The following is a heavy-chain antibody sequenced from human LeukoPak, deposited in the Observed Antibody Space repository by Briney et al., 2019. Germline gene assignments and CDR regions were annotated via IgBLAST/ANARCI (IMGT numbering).Heavy chain of an antibody. Sequence: PSETLSLTCTVSGGSISSYYWSWIRQPAGKGLEWIGRIYTSGSTNYNPSLKSRVTMSVDTSKNQFSLKLSSVTAADTAVYYCARDSSIAAAPYYFDYWGQGTLVTVSS. D-gene: IGHD6-13*01. J-gene: IGHJ4*02. CDR1: GGSISSYY. CDR3: ARDSSIAAAPYYFDY. V-gene: IGHV4-4*07. CDR2: IYTSGST.